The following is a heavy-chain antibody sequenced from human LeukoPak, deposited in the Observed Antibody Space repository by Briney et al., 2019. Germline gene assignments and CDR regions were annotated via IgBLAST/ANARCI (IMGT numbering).Heavy chain of an antibody. Sequence: SGTLSLTCTVSGGSVSSGGYYWSWIRQPPGKGLEWIGYIYYSGSTNYNPSLKSRVTISVDTSKNQFSLKLSSVTAADTAVYYCAGSSARPLDYWGQGTLVTVSS. CDR1: GGSVSSGGYY. CDR2: IYYSGST. V-gene: IGHV4-61*08. CDR3: AGSSARPLDY. J-gene: IGHJ4*02. D-gene: IGHD1-26*01.